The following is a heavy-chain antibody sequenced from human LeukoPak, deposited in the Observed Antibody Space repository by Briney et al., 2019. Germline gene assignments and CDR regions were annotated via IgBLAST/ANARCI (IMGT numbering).Heavy chain of an antibody. CDR3: AKDFPSPY. CDR2: ISYDGSNK. Sequence: GGSLRPSCAASGFTFRSYGMHWVRQAPGKGLEWVAVISYDGSNKYYADSVKGRFTISRDNSKNTLFLQMNSLRVEDTAVYYCAKDFPSPYWGQGTLVTVSS. V-gene: IGHV3-30*18. CDR1: GFTFRSYG. J-gene: IGHJ4*02. D-gene: IGHD3-16*01.